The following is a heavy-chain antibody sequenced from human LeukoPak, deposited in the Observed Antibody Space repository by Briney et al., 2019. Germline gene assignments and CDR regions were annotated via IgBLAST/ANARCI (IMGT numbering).Heavy chain of an antibody. V-gene: IGHV3-11*01. CDR1: VFTFSDYY. Sequence: GGSLRLSCAASVFTFSDYYMSWIPQAPGEGLEWVSYIISSDSTIYHADSEKGRFTISRENAKNSLYMQMNSVRAEDTAVYYCARDLREPDYWGQGTLVTVSS. J-gene: IGHJ4*02. D-gene: IGHD1-14*01. CDR3: ARDLREPDY. CDR2: IISSDSTI.